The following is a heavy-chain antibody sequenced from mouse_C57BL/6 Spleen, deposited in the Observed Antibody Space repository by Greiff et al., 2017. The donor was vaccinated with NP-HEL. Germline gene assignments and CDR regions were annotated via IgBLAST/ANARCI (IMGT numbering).Heavy chain of an antibody. Sequence: VQLQQPGAELVKPGASVKLSCKASGYTFTSYWMQWVKQRPGQGLEWIGEIDPSDSYTNYNQKFKGKATLTVDTSSSTAYMQLSSLTSEDSAVYYCARGTYYYGVDYWGQGTTLTVSS. J-gene: IGHJ2*01. CDR2: IDPSDSYT. CDR3: ARGTYYYGVDY. CDR1: GYTFTSYW. D-gene: IGHD1-1*01. V-gene: IGHV1-50*01.